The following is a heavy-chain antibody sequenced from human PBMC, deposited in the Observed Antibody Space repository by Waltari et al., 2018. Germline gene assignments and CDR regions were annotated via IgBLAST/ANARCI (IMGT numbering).Heavy chain of an antibody. V-gene: IGHV4-38-2*01. CDR1: GYSISSGYY. J-gene: IGHJ6*02. CDR3: ARLLYYYDSSGYHYYYYGMDV. D-gene: IGHD3-22*01. CDR2: INNSGST. Sequence: QVQLQESGPGLVKPSETLSLTCAVSGYSISSGYYWGWIRQPPGKGLEWIGEINNSGSTTYNPALRSRVTISVDTSKNQFSLKLSSVTAADTAVYYCARLLYYYDSSGYHYYYYGMDVWGQGTTVTVSS.